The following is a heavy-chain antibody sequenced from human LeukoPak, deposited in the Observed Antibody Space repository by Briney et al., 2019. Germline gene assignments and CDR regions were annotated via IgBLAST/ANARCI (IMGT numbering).Heavy chain of an antibody. CDR1: GFTFSSYW. CDR2: IKYDGSEQ. V-gene: IGHV3-7*01. D-gene: IGHD2-2*01. CDR3: ARIPPTSSSLQYYFYYMDV. Sequence: GGSLRLSCAASGFTFSSYWMTWVRQAPGKGLEWVGNIKYDGSEQYYVDSVKGRCTISRDNAKNSVFLQMNSLRVEDTAVYYCARIPPTSSSLQYYFYYMDVWGKGTTVTVSS. J-gene: IGHJ6*03.